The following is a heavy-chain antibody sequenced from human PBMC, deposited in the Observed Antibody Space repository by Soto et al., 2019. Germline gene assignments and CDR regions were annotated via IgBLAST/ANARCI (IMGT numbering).Heavy chain of an antibody. CDR2: IYYSGST. J-gene: IGHJ4*02. V-gene: IGHV4-31*03. CDR1: GGSISSGGYY. Sequence: SETLSLTCTVSGGSISSGGYYWSWIRQHPGKGLEWIGYIYYSGSTNYNPSLKSRVTISVDTSKNQFSLKLSSVTAADTAVYYCARGRPRGPNIVVVTATGTPYYFDYWGQGTLVTVSS. CDR3: ARGRPRGPNIVVVTATGTPYYFDY. D-gene: IGHD2-21*02.